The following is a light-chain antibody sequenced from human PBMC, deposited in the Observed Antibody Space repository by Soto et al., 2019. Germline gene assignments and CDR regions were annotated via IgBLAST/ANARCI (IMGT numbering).Light chain of an antibody. CDR3: MQALQTPRT. Sequence: DIVMTQSPLSLPVTPGEPASISCRSSQSLLHSNGYNYLDWYLQKPGQSPQLLIYLGSNRASRVPDRFSGSGSGTDFTLKISRVEAEDVGVYYCMQALQTPRTFGPGTKVDIK. CDR2: LGS. J-gene: IGKJ3*01. CDR1: QSLLHSNGYNY. V-gene: IGKV2-28*01.